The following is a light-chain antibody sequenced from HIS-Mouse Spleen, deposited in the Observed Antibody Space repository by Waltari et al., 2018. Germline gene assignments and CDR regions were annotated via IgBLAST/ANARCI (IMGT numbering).Light chain of an antibody. J-gene: IGLJ3*02. CDR2: EVS. V-gene: IGLV2-14*01. Sequence: QSALTQPASVSGSPGQSITISCTGTSSDVGGYNHVSWYQQHPGKAPKLMIYEVSNRPSGVSNRFSGSKSGNTASLTISGLQAEDEADYYCSSYTSSSRGVFGGGTKLTVL. CDR3: SSYTSSSRGV. CDR1: SSDVGGYNH.